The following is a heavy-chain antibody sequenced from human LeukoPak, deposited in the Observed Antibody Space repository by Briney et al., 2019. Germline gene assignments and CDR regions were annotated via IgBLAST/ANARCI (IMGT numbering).Heavy chain of an antibody. V-gene: IGHV3-23*01. J-gene: IGHJ6*03. CDR2: ISGSGGST. CDR3: AKLEGSTSLYYYYMDV. D-gene: IGHD2-2*01. CDR1: GFTFSSYA. Sequence: PGGSLRLSCAASGFTFSSYAMSWVRQAPGKGLEWVSAISGSGGSTYYADSVKGRFTISRDNSKNTRYLQMNRLRAEATAVYYCAKLEGSTSLYYYYMDVWGKGTTVTVSS.